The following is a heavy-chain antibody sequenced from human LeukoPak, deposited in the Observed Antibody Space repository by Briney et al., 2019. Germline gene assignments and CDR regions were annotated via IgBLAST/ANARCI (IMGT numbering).Heavy chain of an antibody. CDR3: ARRAVAGPFDY. CDR2: IYYSGST. CDR1: GGSISSSSYY. J-gene: IGHJ4*02. V-gene: IGHV4-39*01. D-gene: IGHD6-19*01. Sequence: SETLSITCTVYGGSISSSSYYWGWIRQPPGKGLEWIGSIYYSGSTYYNPSLKSRVTISVDTSKNQFSLKLSSVTAADTAVYYCARRAVAGPFDYWGQGTLVTVSS.